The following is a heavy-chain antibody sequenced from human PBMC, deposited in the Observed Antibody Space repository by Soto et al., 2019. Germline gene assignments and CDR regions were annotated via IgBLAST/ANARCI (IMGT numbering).Heavy chain of an antibody. CDR3: ARVGNGGSYYDY. V-gene: IGHV1-2*04. CDR2: INPNSGGT. J-gene: IGHJ4*02. Sequence: ASVKVSCKASGYTFTSYDISWVRQAPGQGPEWMGWINPNSGGTNYAQKFQGWVTMTRDTSISTAYMELSRLRSDDTAVYYCARVGNGGSYYDYWGQGALVTVSS. CDR1: GYTFTSYD. D-gene: IGHD1-26*01.